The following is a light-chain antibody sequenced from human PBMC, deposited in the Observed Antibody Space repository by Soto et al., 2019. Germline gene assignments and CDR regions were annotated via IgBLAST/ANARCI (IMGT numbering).Light chain of an antibody. CDR2: DAL. Sequence: EIVLTQSPATLSLSPGERATLSCRASQSIGTSLDWYQQRPGQVPRLLIFDALDRATGMPARFSGSGSGTDFTLTISTLEPDDFAVDYCQQRSPLPLTVGGGTKVEIK. CDR3: QQRSPLPLT. V-gene: IGKV3-11*01. CDR1: QSIGTS. J-gene: IGKJ4*01.